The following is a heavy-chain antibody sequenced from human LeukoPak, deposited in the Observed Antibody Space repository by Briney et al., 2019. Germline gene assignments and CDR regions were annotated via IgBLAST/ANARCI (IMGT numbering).Heavy chain of an antibody. V-gene: IGHV1-69*06. CDR2: IIPIFGTA. D-gene: IGHD3-10*01. CDR3: ARDLDGSGSYYPFDI. CDR1: GGTFSSYA. Sequence: ASVKVSCKASGGTFSSYAISWVRQAPGQGLEWMGGIIPIFGTANYAQKFQGRVTITADKSTSTAYMELSSLRSEDTAVYYCARDLDGSGSYYPFDIWGQGTMVTVSS. J-gene: IGHJ3*02.